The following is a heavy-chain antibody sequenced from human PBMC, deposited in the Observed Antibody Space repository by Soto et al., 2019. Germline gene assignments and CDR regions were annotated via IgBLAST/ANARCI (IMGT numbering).Heavy chain of an antibody. J-gene: IGHJ4*02. CDR1: GYTFTGYY. V-gene: IGHV1-2*02. CDR2: INPNSGDT. CDR3: ARGVVVPAAIEPIHYYFFDY. D-gene: IGHD2-2*02. Sequence: ASVKVSCKASGYTFTGYYMHWVRQAPGQGLEWMGWINPNSGDTDYAQKFQGRVTMTRDTSISTAYMELSSLRSDDTAVYYCARGVVVPAAIEPIHYYFFDYWGQGTLVTVSS.